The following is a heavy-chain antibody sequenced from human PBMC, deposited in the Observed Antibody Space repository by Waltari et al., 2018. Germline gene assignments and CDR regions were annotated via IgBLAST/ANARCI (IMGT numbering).Heavy chain of an antibody. CDR1: GGSISSGSYY. J-gene: IGHJ4*02. CDR3: ARGGAVYCSSTSCYDVAFDY. Sequence: QVQLQESGPGLVKPSQTLSLTCTVSGGSISSGSYYWSWIRQPAGTGLEWIGRIYTSGSTNYNPALKRRVTISVDTSKNQFALKLSSVTAADTAVYYCARGGAVYCSSTSCYDVAFDYWGQGTLVTVSS. CDR2: IYTSGST. V-gene: IGHV4-61*02. D-gene: IGHD2-2*01.